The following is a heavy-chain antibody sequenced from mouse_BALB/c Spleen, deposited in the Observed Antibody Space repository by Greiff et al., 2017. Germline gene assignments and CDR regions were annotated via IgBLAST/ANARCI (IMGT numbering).Heavy chain of an antibody. CDR3: ARPTRSTMISWFAY. V-gene: IGHV5-12-2*01. D-gene: IGHD2-4*01. J-gene: IGHJ3*01. Sequence: EVQLVESGGGLVQPGGSLKLSCAASGFTFSSYTMSWVRQTPEKRLEWVAYISNGGGSTYYPDTVKGRFTISRDNAKNTLYLQMSSLKSEDTAMYYCARPTRSTMISWFAYWGQGTLVTVSA. CDR1: GFTFSSYT. CDR2: ISNGGGST.